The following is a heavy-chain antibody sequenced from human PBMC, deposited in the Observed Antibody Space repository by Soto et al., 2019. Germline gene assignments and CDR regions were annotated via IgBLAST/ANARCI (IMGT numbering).Heavy chain of an antibody. J-gene: IGHJ3*02. CDR3: AKGNSWSPALVLDI. D-gene: IGHD1-7*01. CDR2: ISGSGGST. V-gene: IGHV3-23*01. Sequence: GGSLRLSCAASGFTFSSYAMSWVRQAPRKGLEWVSAISGSGGSTYYADSVKGRFTISRDSSKNTLYLQMNSLRAEDTAVYYCAKGNSWSPALVLDIWGQGTMVTVSS. CDR1: GFTFSSYA.